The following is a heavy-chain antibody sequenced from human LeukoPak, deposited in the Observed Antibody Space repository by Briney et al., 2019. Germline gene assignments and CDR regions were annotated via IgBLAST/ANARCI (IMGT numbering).Heavy chain of an antibody. CDR2: TIPIFGTA. J-gene: IGHJ6*02. V-gene: IGHV1-69*01. CDR1: GGTFSSYA. Sequence: SVKVSCKASGGTFSSYAISWVRQAPGQGLEWMGGTIPIFGTANYAQKFQGRVTITADESTSTAYMELSSLRSEDTAVYYCARFDIVVVPANHYYGMDVWGQGTTVTVSS. D-gene: IGHD2-2*01. CDR3: ARFDIVVVPANHYYGMDV.